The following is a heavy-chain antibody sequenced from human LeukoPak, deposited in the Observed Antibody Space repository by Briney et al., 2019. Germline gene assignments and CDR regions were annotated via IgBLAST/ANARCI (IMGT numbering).Heavy chain of an antibody. CDR2: ISSSGSTI. CDR1: GFTFSSYE. J-gene: IGHJ6*03. V-gene: IGHV3-48*03. CDR3: ARERVEQQLVLRYSYYYMDV. D-gene: IGHD6-13*01. Sequence: GGSLRLSCAASGFTFSSYEMNWVRQAPGKGLEWVSYISSSGSTIYYADSVKGRFTISRDNAKNSLYLQMNSLRAEDAAVYYCARERVEQQLVLRYSYYYMDVWGKGTTVTVSS.